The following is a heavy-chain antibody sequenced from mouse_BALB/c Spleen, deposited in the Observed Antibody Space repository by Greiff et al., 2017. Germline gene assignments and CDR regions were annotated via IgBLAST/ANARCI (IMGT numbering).Heavy chain of an antibody. CDR3: ARVTTATGSHYFDY. Sequence: EVHLVESGGGLVKPGGSLKLSCAASGFTFSSYAMSWVRQTPEKRLEWVASISSGGSTYYPDSVKGRFTISRDNARNILYLQMSSLRSEDTAMYYCARVTTATGSHYFDYWGQGTTLTVSS. CDR1: GFTFSSYA. J-gene: IGHJ2*01. V-gene: IGHV5-6-5*01. D-gene: IGHD1-2*01. CDR2: ISSGGST.